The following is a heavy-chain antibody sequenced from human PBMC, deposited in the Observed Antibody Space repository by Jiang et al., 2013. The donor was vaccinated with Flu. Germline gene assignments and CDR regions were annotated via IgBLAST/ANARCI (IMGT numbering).Heavy chain of an antibody. CDR2: TYYRSKWYN. CDR3: ARGAGTIYYFDY. Sequence: SVSSNSAAWNWIRQSPSRGLEWLGRTYYRSKWYNDYVVSVKSRITINPDTSKNQFSLQLNSVTPEDTAVYYCARGAGTIYYFDYWGQGTLVTVSS. V-gene: IGHV6-1*01. D-gene: IGHD6-19*01. J-gene: IGHJ4*02. CDR1: SVSSNSAA.